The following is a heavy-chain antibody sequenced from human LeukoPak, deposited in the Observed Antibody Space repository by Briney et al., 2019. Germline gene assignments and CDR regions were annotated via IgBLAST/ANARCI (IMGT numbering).Heavy chain of an antibody. CDR2: ISGSGSGI. CDR3: AKGGHYSHFDY. V-gene: IGHV3-11*01. Sequence: GGSLRLSCATSGFIFSGYYMSWIRQAPGKGLERVSYISGSGSGISYADSVKGRFTISRDNARNTLYLQMNSLRAEDTAVYFCAKGGHYSHFDYWGQGTLVTVSS. CDR1: GFIFSGYY. D-gene: IGHD3-22*01. J-gene: IGHJ4*02.